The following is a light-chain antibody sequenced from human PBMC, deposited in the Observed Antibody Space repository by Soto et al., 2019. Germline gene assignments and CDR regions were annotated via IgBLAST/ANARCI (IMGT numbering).Light chain of an antibody. CDR1: QSVRSS. CDR2: GAS. J-gene: IGKJ2*01. V-gene: IGKV3-15*01. CDR3: QHYDNWPYT. Sequence: EIVMTQSPATLSVSPGERATLSCRASQSVRSSLAWYQQKPGQAPRLLIYGASTRAAGIPARFSGSGSETEFTLTISSLQSEDFAVYFCQHYDNWPYTFGQGTKLEIK.